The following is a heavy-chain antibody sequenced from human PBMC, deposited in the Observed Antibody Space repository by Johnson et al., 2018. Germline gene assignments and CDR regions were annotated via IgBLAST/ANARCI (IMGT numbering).Heavy chain of an antibody. CDR1: GFTFSSYW. V-gene: IGHV3-74*01. D-gene: IGHD3-22*01. CDR2: INSDGSST. Sequence: EVQLLETGGGLVQPGGSLRLSCAASGFTFSSYWMHWVRQAPGKGLVWVSRINSDGSSTSYADSVKGRFTISRDNAKNTLYLQMNSLRAEETAVYYCARDPDYYDINYAFDIWGQGTMVTVSS. CDR3: ARDPDYYDINYAFDI. J-gene: IGHJ3*02.